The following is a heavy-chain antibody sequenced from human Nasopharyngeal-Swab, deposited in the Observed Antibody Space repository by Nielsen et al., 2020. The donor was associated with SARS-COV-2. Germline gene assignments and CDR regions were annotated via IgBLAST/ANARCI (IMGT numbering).Heavy chain of an antibody. CDR2: INPSGGST. Sequence: ASVKVSCKASGYTFTSYYMHWVRQAPGQGLEWMGIINPSGGSTSYAQKFQGRVTMTRDTSTSTVYMELCSLRSEDTAVYYCARDQASIAAMAYWGQGTLVTVSS. V-gene: IGHV1-46*01. CDR3: ARDQASIAAMAY. D-gene: IGHD6-13*01. J-gene: IGHJ4*02. CDR1: GYTFTSYY.